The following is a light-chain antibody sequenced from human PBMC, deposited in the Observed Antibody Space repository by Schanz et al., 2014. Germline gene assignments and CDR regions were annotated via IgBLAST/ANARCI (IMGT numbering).Light chain of an antibody. J-gene: IGKJ1*01. Sequence: DIQMTQSPSSLSASVGDRVTITCRASQNISSYLHWYQQKPGKAPKLLIYAASNLQSGVPSRFSGSGSGTDFTLTISSLQPEDFATYYCQQSYSTPRTFGQGTKVEIK. CDR2: AAS. CDR1: QNISSY. CDR3: QQSYSTPRT. V-gene: IGKV1-39*01.